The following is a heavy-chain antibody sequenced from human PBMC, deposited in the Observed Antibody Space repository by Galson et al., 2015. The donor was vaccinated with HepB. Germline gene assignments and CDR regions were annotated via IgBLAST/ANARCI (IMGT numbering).Heavy chain of an antibody. CDR2: IKEDGSEK. V-gene: IGHV3-7*03. CDR1: GFTFRSYW. CDR3: VRDVRHGNFDY. J-gene: IGHJ4*02. Sequence: SLRLSCAASGFTFRSYWMAWVRQAPGKGLEWVASIKEDGSEKYYVDYVKGRYTISRDNAKNSLYLQMNSLRGEDTAVYYCVRDVRHGNFDYWGQGTLVTVS.